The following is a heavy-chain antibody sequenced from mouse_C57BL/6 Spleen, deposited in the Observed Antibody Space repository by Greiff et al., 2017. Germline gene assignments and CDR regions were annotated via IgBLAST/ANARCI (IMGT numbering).Heavy chain of an antibody. J-gene: IGHJ4*01. V-gene: IGHV1-52*01. Sequence: VQLQQSGAELVRPGSSVKLSCKASGYTFTSYWMHWVKQRPIQGLEWIGNIDPSDSETHYNQKFKDKATLTVDKSSSTAYMQLSSLTSEDSAVYYCARKGGYDVAMDYWGQGTSVTVSS. D-gene: IGHD2-2*01. CDR2: IDPSDSET. CDR1: GYTFTSYW. CDR3: ARKGGYDVAMDY.